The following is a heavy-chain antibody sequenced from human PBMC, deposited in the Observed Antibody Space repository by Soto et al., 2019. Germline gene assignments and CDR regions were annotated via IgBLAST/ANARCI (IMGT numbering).Heavy chain of an antibody. CDR3: AKDGLLRHWGALYFDY. V-gene: IGHV3-23*01. J-gene: IGHJ4*02. D-gene: IGHD3-3*01. CDR2: ISTSGTST. CDR1: GFTFSSYS. Sequence: EVQLLESGGGLVQPGGSLRLSCAASGFTFSSYSMTWVRQDPGKGLEWLSVISTSGTSTYYADSVKGRFTISRDNSKNTLYLQMNSLRAEDTAVYYCAKDGLLRHWGALYFDYWCQGTLVSVSS.